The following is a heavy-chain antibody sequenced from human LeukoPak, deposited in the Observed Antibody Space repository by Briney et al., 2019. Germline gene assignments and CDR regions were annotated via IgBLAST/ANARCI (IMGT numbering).Heavy chain of an antibody. J-gene: IGHJ4*02. Sequence: GGSLRLSCAASGFTFSIYWMHWVRQAPGKGLVRVSRINSDGSSTSYADSVKGRFTISRDNATNTLYLQMNSLRAEDTAVYYCARDRDYSFDYWGQGTLVTVSS. CDR3: ARDRDYSFDY. V-gene: IGHV3-74*01. CDR1: GFTFSIYW. CDR2: INSDGSST.